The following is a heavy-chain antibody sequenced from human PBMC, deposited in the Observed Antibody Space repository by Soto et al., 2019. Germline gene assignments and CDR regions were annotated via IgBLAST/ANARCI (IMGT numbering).Heavy chain of an antibody. D-gene: IGHD3-9*01. CDR1: GGSISSSSYY. J-gene: IGHJ3*02. Sequence: SETLSLTCTVSGGSISSSSYYWSWIRQPPGKGLEWIGSIYYSGSTYYNPSLKSRVTISVDTSKNQFSLKLSSVTAADTAVYYCARLTPYFGWLFSDAFDIWGQGTMVTVSS. CDR3: ARLTPYFGWLFSDAFDI. V-gene: IGHV4-39*01. CDR2: IYYSGST.